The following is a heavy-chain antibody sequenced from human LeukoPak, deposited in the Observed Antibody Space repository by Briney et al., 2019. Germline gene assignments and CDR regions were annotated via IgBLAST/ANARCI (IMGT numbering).Heavy chain of an antibody. V-gene: IGHV3-48*03. CDR1: GFTFSRYG. CDR2: ISSGGSTI. CDR3: AELGITMIGGV. Sequence: GGSLRLSCAASGFTFSRYGMNWVRQAPGKGLLWVSYISSGGSTIYYADSVKGRFTISRDNAKNSLYLQMNSLRAEDTAVYYCAELGITMIGGVWGKGTTVTISS. J-gene: IGHJ6*04. D-gene: IGHD3-10*02.